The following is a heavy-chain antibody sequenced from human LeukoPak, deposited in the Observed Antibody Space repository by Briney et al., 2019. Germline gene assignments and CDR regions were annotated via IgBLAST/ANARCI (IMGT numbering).Heavy chain of an antibody. J-gene: IGHJ3*02. CDR3: ARVQLTHDAFDM. Sequence: SETLSLTCTVSGGSIGSYYWSWIRQPPGKGLEWIGYIYYSGSTNYNPSLKSRVTISVDTSKNQFSLKLSSVTAADTAVYYCARVQLTHDAFDMWGQGTTVTVSS. V-gene: IGHV4-59*01. CDR1: GGSIGSYY. D-gene: IGHD4-11*01. CDR2: IYYSGST.